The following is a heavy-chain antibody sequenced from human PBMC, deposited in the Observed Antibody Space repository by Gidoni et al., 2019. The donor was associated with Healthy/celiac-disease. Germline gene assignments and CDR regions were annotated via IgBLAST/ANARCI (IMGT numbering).Heavy chain of an antibody. CDR3: ASDLSPWGSLILNAFDI. J-gene: IGHJ3*02. Sequence: EVQLVESGGGLVQPGGSLRLSCAASGFTFSSYSMNWVRQAPGKGLEWVSYISSSSSTIYYADSVKGRFTISRDNAKNSLYLQMNSLRDEDTAVYYCASDLSPWGSLILNAFDIWGQGTMVTVSS. CDR2: ISSSSSTI. V-gene: IGHV3-48*02. CDR1: GFTFSSYS. D-gene: IGHD7-27*01.